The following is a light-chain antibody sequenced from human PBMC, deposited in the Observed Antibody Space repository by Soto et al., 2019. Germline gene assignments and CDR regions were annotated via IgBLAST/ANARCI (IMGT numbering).Light chain of an antibody. CDR3: QVWDSSSDHPDWV. J-gene: IGLJ3*02. CDR1: NIGSES. CDR2: YDS. Sequence: SSVLTQPPSVSVAPGKTATITCGGNNIGSESVHWYQQKPGQAPVLVIYYDSDRPSGIPERFSGSNSGNTATLTISRVEAGDEADYYCQVWDSSSDHPDWVFGGGTKLTVL. V-gene: IGLV3-21*04.